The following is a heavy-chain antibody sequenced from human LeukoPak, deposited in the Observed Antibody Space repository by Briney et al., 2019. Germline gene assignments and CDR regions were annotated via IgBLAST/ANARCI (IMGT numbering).Heavy chain of an antibody. CDR3: VRRGLVPAFDI. J-gene: IGHJ3*02. CDR1: GFTFSSYW. Sequence: AGGSLRLSCAASGFTFSSYWMHWVRQAPGKGLVWLSRVNSDGNITTYADSVRGRFTISRDNAKNTLYLQMNGLGAEDTAVYYCVRRGLVPAFDIWGQGTMVTVTS. D-gene: IGHD3-10*02. CDR2: VNSDGNIT. V-gene: IGHV3-74*01.